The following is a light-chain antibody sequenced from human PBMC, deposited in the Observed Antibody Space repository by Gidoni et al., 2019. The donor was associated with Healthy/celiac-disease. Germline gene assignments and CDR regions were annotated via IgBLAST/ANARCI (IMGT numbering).Light chain of an antibody. CDR2: EGS. Sequence: QSALTQPASVSGSPGQSITISCTGTSSDVGSYNLVSWYQQPPGKAPKLMIYEGSKRPSGVSNRFSGSKSGNTASLTISGLQAEDEAYYYCCSYAGSSSDWVFGGGTKLTVL. CDR3: CSYAGSSSDWV. CDR1: SSDVGSYNL. J-gene: IGLJ3*02. V-gene: IGLV2-23*01.